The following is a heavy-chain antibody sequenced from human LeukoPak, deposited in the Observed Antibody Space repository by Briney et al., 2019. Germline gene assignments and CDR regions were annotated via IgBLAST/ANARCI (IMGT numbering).Heavy chain of an antibody. V-gene: IGHV4-39*01. CDR1: GGSISSSSYY. Sequence: SETLSLTCTVSGGSISSSSYYWGWIRQPPGKGLEWIGSIYYSGSTYYNPSLKSRVTISVDTSKNQFSLKLSSVTAADTAVYYCARHWVLLLWFGEPRGWFDPWGQGTLVTVSS. CDR2: IYYSGST. CDR3: ARHWVLLLWFGEPRGWFDP. J-gene: IGHJ5*02. D-gene: IGHD3-10*01.